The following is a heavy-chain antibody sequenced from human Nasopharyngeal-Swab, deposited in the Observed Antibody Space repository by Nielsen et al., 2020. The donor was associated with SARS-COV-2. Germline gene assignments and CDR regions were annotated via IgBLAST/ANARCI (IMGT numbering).Heavy chain of an antibody. J-gene: IGHJ4*02. CDR1: GGSFSGYY. D-gene: IGHD5-12*01. CDR2: INHSGST. Sequence: SETLSLTCAVYGGSFSGYYWGWIRQPPGKGLEWIGEINHSGSTNYNPSLKSRVTISVDTSKNQFSLKLSSVTAADTAVYYCARGEYSGDLDYWGQGTLVTVSS. CDR3: ARGEYSGDLDY. V-gene: IGHV4-34*01.